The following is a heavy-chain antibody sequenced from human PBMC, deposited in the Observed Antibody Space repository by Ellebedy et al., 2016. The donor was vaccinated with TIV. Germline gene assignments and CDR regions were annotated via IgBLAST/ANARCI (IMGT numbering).Heavy chain of an antibody. D-gene: IGHD4-17*01. CDR3: ARGTVTTFYYYYYGMDV. V-gene: IGHV4-34*01. CDR2: INHSGST. Sequence: SQTLSLTCXVYGASFSGYYWSWIRQPPGKGLEWIGEINHSGSTNYNPSLKSRVTISVDTSKNQFSLKLSSVTAADTAVYYCARGTVTTFYYYYYGMDVWGQGTTVTVSS. CDR1: GASFSGYY. J-gene: IGHJ6*02.